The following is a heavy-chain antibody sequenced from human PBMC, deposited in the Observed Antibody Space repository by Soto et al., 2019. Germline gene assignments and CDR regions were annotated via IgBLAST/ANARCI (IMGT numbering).Heavy chain of an antibody. J-gene: IGHJ4*02. CDR3: SRGTYYPQSSGLHADY. CDR2: ISSDGNHQ. CDR1: GFMFNDYA. V-gene: IGHV3-30*03. D-gene: IGHD3-22*01. Sequence: TGGSLRLSCATSGFMFNDYAMYWVRQAPGQGLEWVAMISSDGNHQFYVDNVRGRFTVSRGNSKNTLNLQMNSLRPEDTAVYYCSRGTYYPQSSGLHADYWGPGTVVTVSS.